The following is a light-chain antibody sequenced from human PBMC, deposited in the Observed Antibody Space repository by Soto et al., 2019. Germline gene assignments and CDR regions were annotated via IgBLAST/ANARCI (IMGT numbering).Light chain of an antibody. CDR3: QQRSNWPPLFT. J-gene: IGKJ3*01. CDR1: QSVSSY. Sequence: EIVLTQSPATLSLSPGERATLSCRASQSVSSYLAWYQQKPGQAPRLLIYDASNRATGIPDRFSGSGSGTDFTLTISSLEPEDFAVYYCQQRSNWPPLFTFGPGTKVDIK. V-gene: IGKV3-11*01. CDR2: DAS.